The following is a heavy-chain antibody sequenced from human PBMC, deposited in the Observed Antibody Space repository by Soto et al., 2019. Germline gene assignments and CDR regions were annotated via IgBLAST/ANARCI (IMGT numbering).Heavy chain of an antibody. CDR1: GGSISSGGYY. CDR3: ARLIYGDYAFDY. CDR2: IYYSGST. Sequence: SETLSLTCTVSGGSISSGGYYWSWIRQHPGKGLEWIGYIYYSGSTYYNPSLKSRVTISVDTSKNQFSLKLSSVTAADTAVYYCARLIYGDYAFDYWGQGTLVTVSS. D-gene: IGHD4-17*01. J-gene: IGHJ4*02. V-gene: IGHV4-31*03.